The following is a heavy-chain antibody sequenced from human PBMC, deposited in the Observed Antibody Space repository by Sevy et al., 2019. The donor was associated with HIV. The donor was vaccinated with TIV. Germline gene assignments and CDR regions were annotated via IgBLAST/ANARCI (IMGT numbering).Heavy chain of an antibody. CDR1: GFSVSTNY. Sequence: GGSLRLSCAASGFSVSTNYMTWVQQAPGKGLEWVSVVYSGGRTEYADSVKGRFTIFRDISKNALFLELSSLTAEDTAVYYCATCSSGDSYYYGMDVWGQGTTVTVSS. CDR3: ATCSSGDSYYYGMDV. J-gene: IGHJ6*02. CDR2: VYSGGRT. V-gene: IGHV3-53*01. D-gene: IGHD4-17*01.